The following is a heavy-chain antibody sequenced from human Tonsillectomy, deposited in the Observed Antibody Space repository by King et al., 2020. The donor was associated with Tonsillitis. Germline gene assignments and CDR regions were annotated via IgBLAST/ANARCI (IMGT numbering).Heavy chain of an antibody. D-gene: IGHD3-16*01. CDR2: IDPSDSYT. Sequence: VQLVESGAEVKKPGESLRISCQVSGDSFTRHWISWVRQMPGKGLEWMGRIDPSDSYTNYSPSFQGHVTISVDMSISTAYLMWSRLKSSDIGMYYCVGWITGAGSSWGEGTRVTVAS. V-gene: IGHV5-10-1*03. CDR1: GDSFTRHW. CDR3: VGWITGAGSS. J-gene: IGHJ5*02.